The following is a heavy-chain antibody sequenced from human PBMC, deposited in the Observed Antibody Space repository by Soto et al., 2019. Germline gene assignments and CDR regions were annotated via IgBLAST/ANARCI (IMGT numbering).Heavy chain of an antibody. J-gene: IGHJ4*02. Sequence: PGGSLRLSCAASGFTFSNAWMSWVRQAPGKGLEWVSAISGSGGSTYYADSVKGRFTISRDNSKNTLYLQMNSLRAEDTAVYYCAKTYYDILTGSGPIDYWGQGTLVTVSS. CDR1: GFTFSNAW. CDR2: ISGSGGST. D-gene: IGHD3-9*01. V-gene: IGHV3-23*01. CDR3: AKTYYDILTGSGPIDY.